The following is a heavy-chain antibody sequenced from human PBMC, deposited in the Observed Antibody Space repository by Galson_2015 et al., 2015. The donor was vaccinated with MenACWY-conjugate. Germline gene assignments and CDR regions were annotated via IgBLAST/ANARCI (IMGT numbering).Heavy chain of an antibody. D-gene: IGHD1-1*01. Sequence: SETLSLTCTVSGGSISSSTYSWDWIRQPPGKGLKWIGSIYYSGSTYYNPSLKSRVTISVDTSKNQFSLKLSSVTAADTAVYYCARLSPGRRFDPWGQGTLVTVSS. CDR1: GGSISSSTYS. CDR2: IYYSGST. J-gene: IGHJ5*02. CDR3: ARLSPGRRFDP. V-gene: IGHV4-39*01.